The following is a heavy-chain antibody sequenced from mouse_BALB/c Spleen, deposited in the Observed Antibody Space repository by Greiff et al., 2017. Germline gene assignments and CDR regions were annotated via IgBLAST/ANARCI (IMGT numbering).Heavy chain of an antibody. D-gene: IGHD2-12*01. CDR1: GFTFSSYT. Sequence: EVQVVESGGGLVKPGGSLKLSCAASGFTFSSYTMSWVRQTPEKRLEWVATISSGGSYTYYPDSVKGRFTISRDNAKNTLYLQMSSLKSEDTAMYYCTREGARYPYAMDYWGQGTSVTVSS. V-gene: IGHV5-6-4*01. CDR3: TREGARYPYAMDY. CDR2: ISSGGSYT. J-gene: IGHJ4*01.